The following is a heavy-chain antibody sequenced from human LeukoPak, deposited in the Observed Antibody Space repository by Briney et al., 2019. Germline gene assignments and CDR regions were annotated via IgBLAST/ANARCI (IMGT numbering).Heavy chain of an antibody. CDR3: ASLYCSGTSCYPDY. CDR1: GGSISSYY. J-gene: IGHJ4*02. Sequence: SETLPLTCTVSGGSISSYYWSWIRHPPRKGLDWIGYIYYSGSTNYNPSLKSRVTISVDTSKNQFSLKLSSVTAADTAVYYCASLYCSGTSCYPDYWGQGTLVTVSS. CDR2: IYYSGST. D-gene: IGHD2-15*01. V-gene: IGHV4-59*01.